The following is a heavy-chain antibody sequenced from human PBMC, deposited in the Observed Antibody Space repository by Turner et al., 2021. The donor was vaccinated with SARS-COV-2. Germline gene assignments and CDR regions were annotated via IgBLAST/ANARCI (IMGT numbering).Heavy chain of an antibody. CDR3: ARTLTIFVGMDV. CDR2: INPNSGGK. Sequence: QVQRVQSGAEVKKPGASVKVSGTPSGYTFIGYYMHWVRQAPGQGLGWMGWINPNSGGKKYAQKLQGRVTMTTDTSTSTAYMELRSLRSDDTAVYYCARTLTIFVGMDVWGQGTTVTVSS. J-gene: IGHJ6*02. V-gene: IGHV1-2*02. CDR1: GYTFIGYY. D-gene: IGHD3-3*01.